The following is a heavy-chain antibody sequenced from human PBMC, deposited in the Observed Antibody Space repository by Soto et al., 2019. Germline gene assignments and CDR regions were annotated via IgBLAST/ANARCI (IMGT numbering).Heavy chain of an antibody. V-gene: IGHV3-30-3*01. CDR3: ARDGPSAYSGSWGDHFYYHYAMDV. D-gene: IGHD6-6*01. J-gene: IGHJ6*02. CDR2: ISYDGNNK. CDR1: GFAFSNYA. Sequence: GGSLRLSCAASGFAFSNYAMYWVRQAPGWGLEWVALISYDGNNKYYADSVKGRFTVSRDNSKSTLYLQMNGLRAEDTAVYYCARDGPSAYSGSWGDHFYYHYAMDVWGQGTTVTVSS.